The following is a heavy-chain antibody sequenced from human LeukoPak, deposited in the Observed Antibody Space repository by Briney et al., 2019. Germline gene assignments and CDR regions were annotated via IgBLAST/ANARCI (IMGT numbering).Heavy chain of an antibody. CDR3: ARRMQWLVRSNWFDP. J-gene: IGHJ5*02. Sequence: SETLPLTCAVYGGSFSGYYWSWIRQPPGKGLEWIGEINHSGSTNYNPSLKSRVTISVDTSKNQFSLKLSSVTAADTAVYHCARRMQWLVRSNWFDPWGQGTLVTVSS. CDR2: INHSGST. V-gene: IGHV4-34*01. D-gene: IGHD6-19*01. CDR1: GGSFSGYY.